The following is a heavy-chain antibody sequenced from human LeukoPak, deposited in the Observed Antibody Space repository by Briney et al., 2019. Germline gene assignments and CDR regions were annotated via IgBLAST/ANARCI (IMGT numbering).Heavy chain of an antibody. CDR3: ARVDGYSSSRGDY. CDR1: GYTFTGYY. J-gene: IGHJ4*02. V-gene: IGHV1-2*02. CDR2: INPNSGGT. Sequence: ASVKVSCKASGYTFTGYYMHWLRQAPGQGLEWMGWINPNSGGTNYAQKFQGRVTMTRDTSISTAYMELSRLRSDDSAVYYCARVDGYSSSRGDYWGQGTLVTVSS. D-gene: IGHD6-13*01.